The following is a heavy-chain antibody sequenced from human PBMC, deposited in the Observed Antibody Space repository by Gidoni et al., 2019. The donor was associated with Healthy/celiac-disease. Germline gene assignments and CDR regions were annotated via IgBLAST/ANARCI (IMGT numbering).Heavy chain of an antibody. V-gene: IGHV3-15*01. CDR2: IKSKTDGGTT. Sequence: EVQLVESGGGLVKPGGSLRLSCAASGFTFSNAWMSWVRQAPGKGLEWVGRIKSKTDGGTTDYAAPVKGRFSISRDDSKNTLYLQMNSLKTEDTAVYYCTTLGVVVITIFAFDFWGQGTMVTVSS. J-gene: IGHJ3*01. CDR1: GFTFSNAW. D-gene: IGHD3-22*01. CDR3: TTLGVVVITIFAFDF.